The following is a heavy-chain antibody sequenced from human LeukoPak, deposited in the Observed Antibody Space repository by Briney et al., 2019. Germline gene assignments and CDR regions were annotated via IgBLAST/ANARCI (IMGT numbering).Heavy chain of an antibody. CDR1: GYTFTSHG. CDR3: ASGYYGSGSYYD. Sequence: ASVKFSCKASGYTFTSHGISWVRQAPGQGFAWMGWISAYNGNTNYAQKLQGRVTMTTDTSTSTAYMELRSLRSDDTAVYYCASGYYGSGSYYDWGQGTLVTVSS. V-gene: IGHV1-18*04. D-gene: IGHD3-10*01. J-gene: IGHJ4*02. CDR2: ISAYNGNT.